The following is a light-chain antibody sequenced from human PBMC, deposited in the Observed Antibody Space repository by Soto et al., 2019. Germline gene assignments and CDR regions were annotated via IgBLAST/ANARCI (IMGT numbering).Light chain of an antibody. CDR3: SSFAGGATFV. Sequence: QSALTQPASVSGPRGQSITISCAGTSNDIGGYNLVSWYQQHPGKAPKLIIFEANKRPSGVSDRFSGSKSGNTASLTISALQAEDEADYSCSSFAGGATFVFGGGTKVTVL. CDR1: SNDIGGYNL. CDR2: EAN. V-gene: IGLV2-23*02. J-gene: IGLJ2*01.